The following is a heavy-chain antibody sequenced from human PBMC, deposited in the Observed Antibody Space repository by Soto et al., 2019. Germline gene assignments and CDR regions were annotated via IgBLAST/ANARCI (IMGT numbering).Heavy chain of an antibody. Sequence: SQTLSLTCAISGDSVSSNSAAWSWIRKSPSRGLDWVGWTYYRSKWYNDYAVSVKSRITINTDTSKNQFSLQLDSVTPEDTAVYYCVRTPSSGTLDPWGQGTLVTVSS. J-gene: IGHJ5*02. V-gene: IGHV6-1*01. CDR3: VRTPSSGTLDP. CDR2: TYYRSKWYN. D-gene: IGHD6-13*01. CDR1: GDSVSSNSAA.